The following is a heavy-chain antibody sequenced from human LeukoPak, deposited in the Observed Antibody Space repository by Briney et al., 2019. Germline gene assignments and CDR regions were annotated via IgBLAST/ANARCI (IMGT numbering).Heavy chain of an antibody. V-gene: IGHV4-34*01. Sequence: SETLSLTCAAYGGSFSGYYWSWIRQPPGKGLEWIGEINHSGSTNYNPSLKSRVTISVDTSKNQFSLKLSSVTAADTAMYYCAREGIAAAGSPENAFDIWGQGTMVTVSS. D-gene: IGHD6-13*01. J-gene: IGHJ3*02. CDR2: INHSGST. CDR1: GGSFSGYY. CDR3: AREGIAAAGSPENAFDI.